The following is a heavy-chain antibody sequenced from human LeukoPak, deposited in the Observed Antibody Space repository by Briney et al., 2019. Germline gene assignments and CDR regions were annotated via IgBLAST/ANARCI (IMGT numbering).Heavy chain of an antibody. Sequence: SETLSLTCTVSGGSISTYAWSWVRQSPGKGLEWIGYIYYSGSTNYNPSLKSRVTISVDTSKSQFSLKLSSVTAADTAVYYCARDYYDSRGDAFDIWGQGTMVTVSS. CDR3: ARDYYDSRGDAFDI. V-gene: IGHV4-59*01. CDR1: GGSISTYA. D-gene: IGHD3-22*01. CDR2: IYYSGST. J-gene: IGHJ3*02.